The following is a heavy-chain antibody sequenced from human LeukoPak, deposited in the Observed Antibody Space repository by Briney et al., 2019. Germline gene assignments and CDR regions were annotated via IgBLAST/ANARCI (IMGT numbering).Heavy chain of an antibody. CDR3: ARGGYCSSPTRGNWFDS. J-gene: IGHJ5*01. CDR2: ISTNGGST. CDR1: GFTFSSYA. Sequence: GGSLRLSCAASGFTFSSYAMYWVRQAPGKGLEYVSGISTNGGSTDDANSVKGRFTISRDNSKNTLYLQMGSLRTEDMAVYYCARGGYCSSPTRGNWFDSWGQGTLVTVSS. V-gene: IGHV3-64*01. D-gene: IGHD2-2*01.